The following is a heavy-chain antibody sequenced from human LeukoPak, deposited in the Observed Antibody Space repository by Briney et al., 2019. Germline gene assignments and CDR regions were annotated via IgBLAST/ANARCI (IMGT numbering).Heavy chain of an antibody. CDR1: GFTFRSFG. V-gene: IGHV3-30*03. CDR3: ARGRSITILRGVAISDGFDI. J-gene: IGHJ3*02. Sequence: PGGSLRLSCAGSGFTFRSFGMHWVRQAPGKGLEWVALILYDGSYKYYGDSVKGRFTISRDDSKNTLYLQMNNLRAEDTAVYYCARGRSITILRGVAISDGFDIWGQGTMVTVSS. D-gene: IGHD3-10*01. CDR2: ILYDGSYK.